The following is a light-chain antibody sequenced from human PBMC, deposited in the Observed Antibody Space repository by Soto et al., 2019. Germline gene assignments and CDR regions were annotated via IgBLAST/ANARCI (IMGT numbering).Light chain of an antibody. CDR2: DVT. CDR3: SSYRTGGSYV. CDR1: SSDVGGYNS. V-gene: IGLV2-14*01. Sequence: QSALTQPASVSGSPGLSIAISCTGTSSDVGGYNSVSWYQQHPGKAPKLVIYDVTSRPSGVSNRFSGSKFGNTASLTISGLQAEDEGDYYCSSYRTGGSYVFGTGTTLTVL. J-gene: IGLJ1*01.